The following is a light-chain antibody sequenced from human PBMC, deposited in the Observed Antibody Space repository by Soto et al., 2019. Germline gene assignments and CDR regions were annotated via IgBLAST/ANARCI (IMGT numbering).Light chain of an antibody. CDR2: WAS. CDR1: QSVLHSSNNKDY. CDR3: QQYYSTPFT. Sequence: DIVMTQSPDSLAVSLGERATIYCKSSQSVLHSSNNKDYLAWYQQKPGQSPKLLIYWASTRESGVPDRFSGSGSATEFTLPISSLQAEDVAVYYCQQYYSTPFTFGPGTKVDIK. V-gene: IGKV4-1*01. J-gene: IGKJ3*01.